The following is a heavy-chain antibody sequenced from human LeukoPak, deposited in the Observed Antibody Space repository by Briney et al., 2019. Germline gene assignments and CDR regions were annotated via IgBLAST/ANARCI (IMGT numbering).Heavy chain of an antibody. CDR2: INPDGSEK. CDR3: ARDPRWNFDY. CDR1: GFTFSASW. J-gene: IGHJ4*02. D-gene: IGHD3-16*02. Sequence: PGGSLRLSCEASGFTFSASWVIWVRQVPGKGLEWVAKINPDGSEKSYVESVKGRFTISRDNAKSSLYLQMNSLRVEDTAVYYCARDPRWNFDYWGQGTLVTVSS. V-gene: IGHV3-7*04.